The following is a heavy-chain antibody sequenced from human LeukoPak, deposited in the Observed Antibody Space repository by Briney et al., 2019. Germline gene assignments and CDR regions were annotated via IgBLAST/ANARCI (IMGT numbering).Heavy chain of an antibody. D-gene: IGHD1-26*01. CDR1: GGSFSGYY. V-gene: IGHV4-34*01. CDR3: ARGPTTRLYYYSYMDV. Sequence: SETLSLTCAVYGGSFSGYYWSWIRQPPGKGLEWIGEINHSGSTNYNPSLKSRVTISVDTSKNQFSLKLSSVTAADTAVYYCARGPTTRLYYYSYMDVWGKGTTVTVSS. CDR2: INHSGST. J-gene: IGHJ6*03.